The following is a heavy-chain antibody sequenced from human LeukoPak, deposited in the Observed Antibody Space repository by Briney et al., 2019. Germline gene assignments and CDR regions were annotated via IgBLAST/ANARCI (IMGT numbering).Heavy chain of an antibody. CDR1: GYTFTDYY. D-gene: IGHD4-11*01. CDR3: ARDRDYSNTERGFDY. Sequence: ASVKVSCKTSGYTFTDYYIHWVRQAPEQGLEWREWINPNSGETNSAQKFQGRVTMTGDTSISTAYMELRRVTSDDTAVYYCARDRDYSNTERGFDYWGQGTLVTVSS. CDR2: INPNSGET. J-gene: IGHJ4*02. V-gene: IGHV1-2*02.